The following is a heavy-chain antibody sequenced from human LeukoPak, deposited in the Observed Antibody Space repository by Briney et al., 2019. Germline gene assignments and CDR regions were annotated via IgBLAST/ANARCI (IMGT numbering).Heavy chain of an antibody. Sequence: ASVKVSCKASGYTFTSYDINWVRQATGQGLEWMGWMSPSSGNTGYAQKFQGRVTMTRSTSISTAYMELSSLRSEDTAVYYCVRSPPNWGFDYWGQGTLVTVYS. CDR2: MSPSSGNT. D-gene: IGHD7-27*01. CDR3: VRSPPNWGFDY. CDR1: GYTFTSYD. V-gene: IGHV1-8*01. J-gene: IGHJ4*02.